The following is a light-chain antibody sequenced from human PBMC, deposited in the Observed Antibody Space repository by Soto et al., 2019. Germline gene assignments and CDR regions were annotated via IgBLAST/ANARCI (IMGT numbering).Light chain of an antibody. CDR3: GSYSSSNTLGV. CDR2: EVS. J-gene: IGLJ2*01. Sequence: QSALTQPASVSGSPGQSITISCSGTSSDVGGYKYVSWYQQHPGKAPKLMIYEVSNRPSGVSNRFSGSKSGNTASLTISGLQAEYEADYYCGSYSSSNTLGVFGGGTKRTVL. CDR1: SSDVGGYKY. V-gene: IGLV2-14*01.